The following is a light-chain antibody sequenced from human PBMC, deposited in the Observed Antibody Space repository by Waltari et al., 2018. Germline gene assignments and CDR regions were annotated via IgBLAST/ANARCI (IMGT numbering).Light chain of an antibody. CDR3: QQYNNWPYT. V-gene: IGKV3-15*01. CDR1: QSVSSN. Sequence: EIVMTHSPATLSVSPGERATLSCRASQSVSSNLAWYQQKPGQAPRLLIYGASTRATGIPARFSGSGSGTEVTLTNSSLQSEDFAVYYCQQYNNWPYTFGQGTKLEIK. J-gene: IGKJ2*01. CDR2: GAS.